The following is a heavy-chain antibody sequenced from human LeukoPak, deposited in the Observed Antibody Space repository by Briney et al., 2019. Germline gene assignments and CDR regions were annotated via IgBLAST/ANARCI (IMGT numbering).Heavy chain of an antibody. D-gene: IGHD3-22*01. J-gene: IGHJ4*02. CDR2: VYYSGAT. V-gene: IGHV4-39*01. CDR3: VGGASMIVQVDY. CDR1: GGSISRTSYY. Sequence: SETLSLTCTVSGGSISRTSYYWGWIRQPPGKGLEWIGGVYYSGATYYNPSLTVTISVDSSKNQFTLKLNSVTAADTAVYYCVGGASMIVQVDYWGQGALVTVSS.